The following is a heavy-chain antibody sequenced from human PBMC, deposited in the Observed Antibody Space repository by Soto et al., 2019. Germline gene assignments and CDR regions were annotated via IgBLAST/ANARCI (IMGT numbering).Heavy chain of an antibody. CDR3: ARSVAVPGAHIDY. V-gene: IGHV4-59*01. CDR1: GGSISGSY. J-gene: IGHJ4*02. Sequence: SETLSLTCIVSGGSISGSYWSWSRQSPGKGLEWLGYVYYTGSTNYSPSLRSRVSISVDTSKNEFSLRLSSVTAADTAVYFCARSVAVPGAHIDYWGQGTQVTVSS. CDR2: VYYTGST. D-gene: IGHD6-19*01.